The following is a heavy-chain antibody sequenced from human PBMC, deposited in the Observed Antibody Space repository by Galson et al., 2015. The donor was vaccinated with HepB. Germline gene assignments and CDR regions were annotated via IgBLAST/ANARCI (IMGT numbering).Heavy chain of an antibody. V-gene: IGHV1-69*13. D-gene: IGHD3-22*01. CDR2: IIPIFGTA. CDR1: GGTFSSYA. CDR3: ATRTRGNYDSSGYYYYYYYMDV. J-gene: IGHJ6*03. Sequence: SVKVSCKASGGTFSSYAISWVRQAPGQGLEWMGGIIPIFGTANYAQKFQGRVTITADESTSTAYMELSSLRSEDTAVYYCATRTRGNYDSSGYYYYYYYMDVWGKGTTVTVSS.